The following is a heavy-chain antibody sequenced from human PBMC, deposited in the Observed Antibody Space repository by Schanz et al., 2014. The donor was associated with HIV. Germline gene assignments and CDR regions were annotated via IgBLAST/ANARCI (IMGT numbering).Heavy chain of an antibody. Sequence: EVQLVESGGGLVQPGGSLRLSCAASGSTFSSYWMHWVRQAPGKGLEWVSSISESGGRTYYADSVNGRFTISRDNSKNTLYLQMNSLRADDTAIYYCVKAYSSGFSGAGSWGQGALVTVSS. CDR3: VKAYSSGFSGAGS. CDR2: ISESGGRT. J-gene: IGHJ5*02. D-gene: IGHD5-18*01. V-gene: IGHV3-23*04. CDR1: GSTFSSYW.